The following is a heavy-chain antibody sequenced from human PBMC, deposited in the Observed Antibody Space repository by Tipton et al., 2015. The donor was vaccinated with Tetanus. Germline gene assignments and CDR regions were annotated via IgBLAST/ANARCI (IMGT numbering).Heavy chain of an antibody. J-gene: IGHJ4*02. CDR1: GLTVSINS. CDR2: IKQDGSDK. D-gene: IGHD5-18*01. CDR3: ARDASRYTYGSNYFGY. Sequence: SLRLSCAVSGLTVSINSMSWVRQAPGKGLEWVASIKQDGSDKNYVDSVKGRFTISRDNAKNSLYLQMSSPRAEDTAVYYCARDASRYTYGSNYFGYWGQGTLVTVSS. V-gene: IGHV3-7*01.